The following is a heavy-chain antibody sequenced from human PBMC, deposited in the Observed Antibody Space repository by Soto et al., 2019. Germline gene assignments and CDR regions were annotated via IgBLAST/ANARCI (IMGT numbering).Heavy chain of an antibody. V-gene: IGHV1-8*01. D-gene: IGHD3-16*01. CDR1: GYTFSDYD. J-gene: IGHJ5*02. CDR3: ARGRFRRTWFDP. CDR2: MNPYSGNT. Sequence: QVQLVQSGAEVKKPGASVKVSCKASGYTFSDYDINWVRQAAGQGLEWLGWMNPYSGNTGSAQKFQGRVTMTTDTSITTAYMELSSLKFEDTAVYYCARGRFRRTWFDPWGQGTLVTVSS.